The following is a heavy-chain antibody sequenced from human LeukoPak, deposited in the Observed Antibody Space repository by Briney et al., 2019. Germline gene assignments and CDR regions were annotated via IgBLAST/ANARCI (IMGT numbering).Heavy chain of an antibody. J-gene: IGHJ4*02. CDR3: ARGYSSGWYVSPPFDY. Sequence: GASVKVSCKASGGTFSSYAISWVRQAPGQGLEWMGGIIPIFGTANYAQKFQGRVTITTDESTSTANMELSSLRSEDTAVYYCARGYSSGWYVSPPFDYWGQGTLVTVSS. V-gene: IGHV1-69*05. CDR2: IIPIFGTA. D-gene: IGHD6-19*01. CDR1: GGTFSSYA.